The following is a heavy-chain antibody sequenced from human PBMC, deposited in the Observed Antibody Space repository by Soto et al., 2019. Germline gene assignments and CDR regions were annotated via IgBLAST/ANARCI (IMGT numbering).Heavy chain of an antibody. J-gene: IGHJ3*02. CDR3: ARTSIFGVALNAFAI. CDR1: GGSFSGGGYY. D-gene: IGHD3-3*01. CDR2: ISYSGST. Sequence: SETLSLTCTVSGGSFSGGGYYWSWIRQHPGKGLEWMGYISYSGSTKYKPSLQSRITISVDTSKNQLSLRLTSVTAADTAIYFCARTSIFGVALNAFAIWGPGTL. V-gene: IGHV4-31*03.